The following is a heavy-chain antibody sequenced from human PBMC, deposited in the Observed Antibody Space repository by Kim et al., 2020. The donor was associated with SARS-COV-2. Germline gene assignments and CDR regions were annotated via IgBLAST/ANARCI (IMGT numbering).Heavy chain of an antibody. CDR3: AKGAVPLNEYYYYYGMDV. Sequence: GGSLRLSCAASGFTFSSYGMHWVRQAPGKGLEWVAVISYDGSNKYYADSVKGRFTISRDNSKNTLYLQMNSLRAEDTAVYYCAKGAVPLNEYYYYYGMDVWGQGTTVTVSS. J-gene: IGHJ6*02. V-gene: IGHV3-30*18. CDR2: ISYDGSNK. D-gene: IGHD6-19*01. CDR1: GFTFSSYG.